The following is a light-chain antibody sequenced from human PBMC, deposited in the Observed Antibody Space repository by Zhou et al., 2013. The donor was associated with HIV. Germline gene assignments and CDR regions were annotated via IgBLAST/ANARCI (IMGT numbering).Light chain of an antibody. V-gene: IGKV3-20*01. J-gene: IGKJ5*01. CDR1: QSVSSSY. CDR3: HQYGYSPIT. Sequence: EVVLTQSPATLSLSPGERATLSCRASQSVSSSYLAWYQQKPGQAPRLLIYGASSRATGIPDRFSGSGSGTDFTLTISRLDPEDFAVYYCHQYGYSPITFGQGTRLEIK. CDR2: GAS.